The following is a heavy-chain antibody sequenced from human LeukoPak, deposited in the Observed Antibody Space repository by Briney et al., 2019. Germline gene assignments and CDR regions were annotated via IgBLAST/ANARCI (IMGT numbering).Heavy chain of an antibody. CDR3: AREVGYGGTFDY. Sequence: GESLRLSCAASGFTFSSYSMNWVRQAPGKGLEWVSSISSSSSYIYYADSVKGRFTISRDNAKNSLYLQMNSLRAEDTAVYYCAREVGYGGTFDYWGQGTLVTVSS. CDR1: GFTFSSYS. D-gene: IGHD4-23*01. J-gene: IGHJ4*02. V-gene: IGHV3-21*01. CDR2: ISSSSSYI.